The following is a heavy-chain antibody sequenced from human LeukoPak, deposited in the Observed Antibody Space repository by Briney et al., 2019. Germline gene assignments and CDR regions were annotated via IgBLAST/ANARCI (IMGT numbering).Heavy chain of an antibody. CDR2: IYYSGST. V-gene: IGHV4-59*01. D-gene: IGHD3-9*01. CDR1: GGSISSYY. CDR3: ARDLTGTY. Sequence: SETLSLTCTVSGGSISSYYWSWIRQPPGKGLEWIGYIYYSGSTNYNPSLKSRVTISVDTSKNQFSLKLSSVTAADTAVYYCARDLTGTYWGQGTLVTVSS. J-gene: IGHJ4*02.